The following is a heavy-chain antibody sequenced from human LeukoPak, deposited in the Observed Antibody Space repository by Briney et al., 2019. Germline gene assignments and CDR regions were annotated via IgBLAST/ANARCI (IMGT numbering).Heavy chain of an antibody. CDR3: ANSYSSSWFYFDY. CDR1: GFTFSSNA. V-gene: IGHV3-23*01. D-gene: IGHD6-13*01. Sequence: GGSLRLSCAASGFTFSSNAMSWVRQAPGKGLEWVSTVSGTADSTYYAGSVKGRFTISRDNSKNTVYLQMNRLRAEDTAIYYCANSYSSSWFYFDYWGQGTLVTVSS. CDR2: VSGTADST. J-gene: IGHJ4*02.